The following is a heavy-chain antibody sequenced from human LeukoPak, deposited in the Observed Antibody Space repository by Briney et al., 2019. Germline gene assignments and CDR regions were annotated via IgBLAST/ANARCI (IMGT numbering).Heavy chain of an antibody. Sequence: SQTLSLTCAISGDSASSSSAAWNWIRQSPSRGLEWLGRTYYRSKWYTEYAISVRSRITINPDTSKNQFSLYLNSVTPEDTAVYYCTSGPRSFDLWGRGTLVTVSS. D-gene: IGHD3/OR15-3a*01. CDR2: TYYRSKWYT. CDR3: TSGPRSFDL. V-gene: IGHV6-1*01. CDR1: GDSASSSSAA. J-gene: IGHJ2*01.